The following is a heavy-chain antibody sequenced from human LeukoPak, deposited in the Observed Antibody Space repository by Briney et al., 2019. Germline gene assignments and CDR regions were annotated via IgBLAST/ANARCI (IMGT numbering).Heavy chain of an antibody. CDR3: ARHSLSRQHIVVVTAVHWYFDL. D-gene: IGHD2-21*02. V-gene: IGHV4-59*08. CDR2: IYYSGST. J-gene: IGHJ2*01. Sequence: SETLSLTCTVSGGSISSYYWSWIRQPPGKGLEWIGYIYYSGSTNYNPSLKSRVTISVDTSKNQFSLKLNSVTAADTAVYYCARHSLSRQHIVVVTAVHWYFDLWGRGTLVTVSS. CDR1: GGSISSYY.